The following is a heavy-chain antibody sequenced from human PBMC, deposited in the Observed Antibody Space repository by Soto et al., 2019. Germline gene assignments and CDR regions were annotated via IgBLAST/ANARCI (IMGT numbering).Heavy chain of an antibody. J-gene: IGHJ4*02. V-gene: IGHV3-23*01. D-gene: IGHD3-3*01. CDR2: ISGSGGST. Sequence: SGGSLKVSCAASGLTFSSYAMSWVRQTPGKGLEWVSAISGSGGSTYYADSVKGRFTISRDNSKNTLYLQMNSLRAEDTAVYYCAKDPHYDFWSGYTPDYWGQGTLVTVSS. CDR3: AKDPHYDFWSGYTPDY. CDR1: GLTFSSYA.